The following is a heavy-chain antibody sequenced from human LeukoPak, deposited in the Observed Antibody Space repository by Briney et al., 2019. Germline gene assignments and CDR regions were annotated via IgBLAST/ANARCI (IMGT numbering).Heavy chain of an antibody. CDR3: ARLPQQLDAFDI. J-gene: IGHJ3*02. CDR2: IYSGGST. D-gene: IGHD6-13*01. V-gene: IGHV3-66*02. CDR1: GFTVSSNY. Sequence: GGSLRLSCAASGFTVSSNYMSWVRQAPGKGLEWVSVIYSGGSTYYADSVKGRFTISRDNPKNTLYLQMNSLRVEDTAVYYCARLPQQLDAFDIWGQGTMVTVSS.